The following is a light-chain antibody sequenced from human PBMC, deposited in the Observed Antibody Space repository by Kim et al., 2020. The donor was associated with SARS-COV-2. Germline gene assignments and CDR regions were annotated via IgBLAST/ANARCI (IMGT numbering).Light chain of an antibody. Sequence: QAVVTQEPSLTVSPGGTVTLTCGSNTGAVTSGHYPYWFQQKPGQAPKTLIFDTTNKQTWTPARFSGSLLGDKAALTLSGAQPEDEAEYYCLINHGGVRIFGGGTQLTVL. J-gene: IGLJ2*01. CDR1: TGAVTSGHY. V-gene: IGLV7-46*01. CDR3: LINHGGVRI. CDR2: DTT.